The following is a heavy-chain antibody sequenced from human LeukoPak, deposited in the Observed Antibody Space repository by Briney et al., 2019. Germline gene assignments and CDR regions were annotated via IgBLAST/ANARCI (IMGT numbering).Heavy chain of an antibody. Sequence: GESLKISCKGSGYSFSSYWIVWVRQMPGKGLEWMGIIYPGDSDIKYSPSFQGQVTISADKSISTAYLQWSSLKASDTAMYYCARQGGGYSSSWPTPFDYWGQGTLVTVSS. D-gene: IGHD6-13*01. J-gene: IGHJ4*02. CDR3: ARQGGGYSSSWPTPFDY. CDR1: GYSFSSYW. V-gene: IGHV5-51*01. CDR2: IYPGDSDI.